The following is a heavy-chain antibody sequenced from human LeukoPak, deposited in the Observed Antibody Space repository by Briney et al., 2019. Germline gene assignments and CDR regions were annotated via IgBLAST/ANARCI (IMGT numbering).Heavy chain of an antibody. Sequence: SETLSLTCAVYGGSFSGYYWSWIRQPPGKGLEWIGEINHSGSTNYNPSLKSRVTISVDASKNQFSLKLSSVTAADTAVYYCARDSSSGWAYFDYWGQGTLVTVSS. CDR1: GGSFSGYY. V-gene: IGHV4-34*01. CDR3: ARDSSSGWAYFDY. CDR2: INHSGST. D-gene: IGHD6-19*01. J-gene: IGHJ4*02.